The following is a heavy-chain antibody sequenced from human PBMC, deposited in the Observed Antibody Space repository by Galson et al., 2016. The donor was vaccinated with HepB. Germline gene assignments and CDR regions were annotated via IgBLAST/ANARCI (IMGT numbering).Heavy chain of an antibody. CDR2: ISSGGSTI. Sequence: SLRLSCAASGFTLASYGMTWVRQAPGKAPEWISYISSGGSTIYYADSVMGRFTISRDDDKNSLHLQMTSLRDEDTAVYYGTRLSNNWSDDHWVQGTLVTVSS. D-gene: IGHD3-3*01. CDR1: GFTLASYG. J-gene: IGHJ5*02. CDR3: TRLSNNWSDDH. V-gene: IGHV3-48*02.